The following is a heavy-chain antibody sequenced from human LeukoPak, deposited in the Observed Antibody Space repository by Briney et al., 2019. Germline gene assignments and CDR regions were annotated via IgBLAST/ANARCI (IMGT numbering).Heavy chain of an antibody. V-gene: IGHV1-69*05. CDR1: GGTFSSYA. J-gene: IGHJ4*02. Sequence: SVKVSCKXSGGTFSSYAISWVRQAPGQGLEWMGGIIPIFGTANYAQKFQGRVTITTDESTSTAYIELSSLRSEDTAVYYCARDQNPDYDSRGYFDYWGQGTLVTVSS. CDR2: IIPIFGTA. D-gene: IGHD3-22*01. CDR3: ARDQNPDYDSRGYFDY.